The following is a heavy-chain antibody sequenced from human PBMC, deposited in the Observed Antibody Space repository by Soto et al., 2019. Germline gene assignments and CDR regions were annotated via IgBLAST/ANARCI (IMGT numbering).Heavy chain of an antibody. J-gene: IGHJ5*02. CDR3: ARGDTVTDRWFDP. Sequence: QVQLQESGPGLVKPSQTLSLTCTVSGGSISSGGYYWSWIRQHPGKGLEWIGYIYYRGSTYYNPSITSRVTIRVDPSKNHFSLNLSSVAAADTAVYYGARGDTVTDRWFDPWGQGTLVTVSS. CDR1: GGSISSGGYY. CDR2: IYYRGST. V-gene: IGHV4-31*03. D-gene: IGHD4-17*01.